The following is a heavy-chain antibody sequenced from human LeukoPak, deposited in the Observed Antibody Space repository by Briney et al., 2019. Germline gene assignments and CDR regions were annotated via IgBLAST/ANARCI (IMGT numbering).Heavy chain of an antibody. Sequence: GASVKVSCKASGYTFTSYGINWVRQAPGQGLEWMGWISAYNGDTNYAQKLQGRVTMTTDTSTSTAYMDLRSLRSDDTAVYYCARKLYDSSRYGQTYYFDYWGQGTLVTVSS. V-gene: IGHV1-18*01. J-gene: IGHJ4*02. D-gene: IGHD3-22*01. CDR3: ARKLYDSSRYGQTYYFDY. CDR1: GYTFTSYG. CDR2: ISAYNGDT.